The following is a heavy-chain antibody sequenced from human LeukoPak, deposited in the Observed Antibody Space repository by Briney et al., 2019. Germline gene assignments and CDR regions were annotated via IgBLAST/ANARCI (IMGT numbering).Heavy chain of an antibody. Sequence: GGSLRLSCAASGFNFGEFWMAWVRQTPGMGLEWVADIKEDGSESFYVDSVKGRFTISRDNSKNTLYLQMNSLRAEDTAVYYCARSPYDSSGYYNFDYWGQGTLVTVSS. CDR1: GFNFGEFW. CDR3: ARSPYDSSGYYNFDY. V-gene: IGHV3-7*01. D-gene: IGHD3-22*01. CDR2: IKEDGSES. J-gene: IGHJ4*02.